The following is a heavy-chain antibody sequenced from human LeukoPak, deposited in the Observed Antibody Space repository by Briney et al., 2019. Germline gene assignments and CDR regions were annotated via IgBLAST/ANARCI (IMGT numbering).Heavy chain of an antibody. CDR3: PRDRRGAVAGSYFYYMDV. V-gene: IGHV3-53*01. Sequence: GGSLRLSCPASGFTLSSNYMSWVRQAPGKGLEWVAVIYSGGTTYYADFVKGRFTISRDSSKNTLYFQMHSLRVEATAVYYCPRDRRGAVAGSYFYYMDVWGKGTTVTVSS. D-gene: IGHD3-10*01. CDR2: IYSGGTT. J-gene: IGHJ6*03. CDR1: GFTLSSNY.